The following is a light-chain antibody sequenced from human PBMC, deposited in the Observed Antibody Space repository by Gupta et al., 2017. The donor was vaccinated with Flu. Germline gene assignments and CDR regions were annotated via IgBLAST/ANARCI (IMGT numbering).Light chain of an antibody. V-gene: IGLV2-11*01. CDR2: DVT. CDR3: CSYAGSYAGNYYL. J-gene: IGLJ2*01. CDR1: SSDVGGYEY. Sequence: ISCTGTSSDVGGYEYVSWYQQHPGKGPKIMIYDVTKRPSGVPDRFSGAKSGNTAFLTVSGLQAEDDADYYCCSYAGSYAGNYYLFGGGTKLTVL.